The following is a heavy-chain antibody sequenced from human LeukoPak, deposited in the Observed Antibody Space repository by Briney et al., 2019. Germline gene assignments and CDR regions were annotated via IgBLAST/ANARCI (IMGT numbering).Heavy chain of an antibody. CDR3: ATGTEMDRGVIINGHLDY. CDR2: INQYGDEK. V-gene: IGHV3-7*01. J-gene: IGHJ4*02. CDR1: GFTFSTYW. Sequence: GGSLRLSCAASGFTFSTYWMNWVRQAPGKGLEWVANINQYGDEKYYVDSVKGRFTISRDNGKNSLYLEMNSLRAEDTAVYYCATGTEMDRGVIINGHLDYWGQGTLVTASS. D-gene: IGHD3-10*01.